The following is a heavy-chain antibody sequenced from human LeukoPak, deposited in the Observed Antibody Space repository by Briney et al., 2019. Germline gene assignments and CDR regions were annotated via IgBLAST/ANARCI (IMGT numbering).Heavy chain of an antibody. Sequence: SSETLSLTCTVSGDSISSGSYYWSWIRQPAGKGLEWIGRIYTSGSTNYNPSLKSRVTMSVDTSKNQFSLKLSSVTAADTAVYYCARDSFEYSSSNYYYYYYMDVWGKGTTVTVSS. CDR3: ARDSFEYSSSNYYYYYYMDV. CDR2: IYTSGST. CDR1: GDSISSGSYY. V-gene: IGHV4-61*02. J-gene: IGHJ6*03. D-gene: IGHD6-6*01.